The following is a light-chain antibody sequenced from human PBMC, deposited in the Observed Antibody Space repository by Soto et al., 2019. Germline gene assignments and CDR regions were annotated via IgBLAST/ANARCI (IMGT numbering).Light chain of an antibody. J-gene: IGKJ2*01. Sequence: EIVLTQSPGTLSLSPGERATLSCRASQSVSSSYLAWYQQKPGQAPRLLIYGASSRATGIPDRFRVSGSGTDFTLTISRLAPEDFAVYYCQQDGSSPPRYTFGQGTKLEIK. CDR2: GAS. CDR3: QQDGSSPPRYT. CDR1: QSVSSSY. V-gene: IGKV3-20*01.